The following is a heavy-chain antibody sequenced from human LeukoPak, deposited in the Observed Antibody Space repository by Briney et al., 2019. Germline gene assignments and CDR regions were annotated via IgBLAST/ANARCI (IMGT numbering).Heavy chain of an antibody. CDR2: IYYSRST. V-gene: IGHV4-39*07. CDR1: GGSISSSSYY. CDR3: ARGPARDESPNWFDP. Sequence: PSETLSLTCTVSGGSISSSSYYWGWIRQPPGKGLEWIGSIYYSRSTYYNPSLQSRITISVDTSKNQFYLKLSTVTAADTAVYYCARGPARDESPNWFDPWGQGTLVTVSS. J-gene: IGHJ5*02.